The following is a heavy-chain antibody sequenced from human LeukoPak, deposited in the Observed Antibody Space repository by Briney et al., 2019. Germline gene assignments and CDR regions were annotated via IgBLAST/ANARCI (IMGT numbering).Heavy chain of an antibody. CDR3: ARAVAGFDY. Sequence: GGSLRLSCEASGFTFNTYSMNWVRQAAGKGLEWVSCISSSRSTIYYADSVKGRFTISRDNAKNTLYLQMNRLRVEDTAVYYCARAVAGFDYWGQGTLVTVSS. CDR1: GFTFNTYS. V-gene: IGHV3-48*01. CDR2: ISSSRSTI. D-gene: IGHD6-19*01. J-gene: IGHJ4*02.